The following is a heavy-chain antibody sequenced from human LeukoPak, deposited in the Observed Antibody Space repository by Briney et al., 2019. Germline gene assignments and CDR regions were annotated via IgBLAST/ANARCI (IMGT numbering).Heavy chain of an antibody. CDR2: INPNSGGT. CDR1: GYTFTGYY. CDR3: ARDIAAAGTNDY. V-gene: IGHV1-2*02. J-gene: IGHJ4*02. D-gene: IGHD6-13*01. Sequence: ASVKVSCKASGYTFTGYYMHWVRQAPGQGLEWMGWINPNSGGTKYAQEFQGRVTMTRDTSISTANMELSRLGSDDTAVYYCARDIAAAGTNDYWGQGTLVTVSS.